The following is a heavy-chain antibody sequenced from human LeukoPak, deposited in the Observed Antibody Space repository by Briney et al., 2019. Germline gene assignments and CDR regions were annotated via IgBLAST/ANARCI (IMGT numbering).Heavy chain of an antibody. J-gene: IGHJ4*02. CDR3: ARGHHSSGFFDY. CDR2: MNPNSGNT. Sequence: ASVKVSCKASGYTFTSYDINWVRQATGQGFEWMGWMNPNSGNTGYAQKFQGRVTITRNTSISTAYMELSSLRSEDTAVYYCARGHHSSGFFDYWGQGTLVTVSS. V-gene: IGHV1-8*03. D-gene: IGHD3-22*01. CDR1: GYTFTSYD.